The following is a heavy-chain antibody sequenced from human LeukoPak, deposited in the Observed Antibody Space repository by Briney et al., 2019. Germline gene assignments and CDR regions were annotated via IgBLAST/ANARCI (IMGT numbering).Heavy chain of an antibody. V-gene: IGHV3-33*01. CDR2: IWYDGSNK. J-gene: IGHJ4*02. Sequence: GRSLRLSCAASGFTFSTYGMHWVRQAPGKGLEWVAVIWYDGSNKYYVDSVKGRFTISRDNSKNTLYLQMNSLRAEDTAVYYCARSFNGAYFDYWGQGTLVTVSS. CDR3: ARSFNGAYFDY. D-gene: IGHD3-10*01. CDR1: GFTFSTYG.